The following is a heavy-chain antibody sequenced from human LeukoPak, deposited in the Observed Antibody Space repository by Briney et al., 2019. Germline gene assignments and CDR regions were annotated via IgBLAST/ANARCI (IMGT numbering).Heavy chain of an antibody. J-gene: IGHJ4*02. Sequence: GGSLRLSCAASRFTFSSYSMNWVRQAPGKGLEWVSSISSSSSYIYYADSVKGRFTISRDNAKNSLYLQMNSLRAEDTAVYYCARGNYDSSGYYRNSMYYFDYWGQGTLVTVSS. V-gene: IGHV3-21*01. CDR3: ARGNYDSSGYYRNSMYYFDY. CDR2: ISSSSSYI. D-gene: IGHD3-22*01. CDR1: RFTFSSYS.